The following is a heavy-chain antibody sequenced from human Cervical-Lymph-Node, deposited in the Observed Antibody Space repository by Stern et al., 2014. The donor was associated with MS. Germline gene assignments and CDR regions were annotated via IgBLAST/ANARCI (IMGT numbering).Heavy chain of an antibody. D-gene: IGHD5-18*01. V-gene: IGHV1-18*01. CDR3: AREGVSHSYGEDYYSYAMDV. CDR2: TSAYNGNT. Sequence: QMKLVQSGAEVKKPGASVKVSCKASGYTFTNYGISWVRQAPGQGFEWMGWTSAYNGNTNYAQKLQGRVTMTTDTSTSTAYMELRSLRSDDTAVYYCAREGVSHSYGEDYYSYAMDVWGQGTTVTVSS. CDR1: GYTFTNYG. J-gene: IGHJ6*02.